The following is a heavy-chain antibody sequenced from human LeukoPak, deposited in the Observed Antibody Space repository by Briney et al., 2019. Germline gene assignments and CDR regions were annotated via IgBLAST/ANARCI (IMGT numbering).Heavy chain of an antibody. V-gene: IGHV3-53*01. CDR1: VFTVSSNY. CDR3: AGRRSSGWYAY. CDR2: IYDSGTT. J-gene: IGHJ4*02. D-gene: IGHD6-19*01. Sequence: GGSLRLSCATSVFTVSSNYMSWVRQAPWKGLEWVSVIYDSGTTYYADSVKGRFLIFRDTSKNTVDLQMNSLRVEDTAVYYCAGRRSSGWYAYWGQGTLVTVSS.